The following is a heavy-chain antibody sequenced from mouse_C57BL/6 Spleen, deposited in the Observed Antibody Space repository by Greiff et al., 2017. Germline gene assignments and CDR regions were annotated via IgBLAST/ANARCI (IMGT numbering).Heavy chain of an antibody. V-gene: IGHV1-26*01. D-gene: IGHD3-2*02. CDR2: INPNNGGT. CDR1: GYTFTDYY. J-gene: IGHJ4*01. CDR3: ARLRLPRYYAMDD. Sequence: VQLQQSGPELVKPGASVKISCKASGYTFTDYYMNWVKQSHGKSLEWIGDINPNNGGTSYNQKFKGKATLTVDKSSSTAYMELRSLTSEDSAVYYCARLRLPRYYAMDDWGQGTSVTVSS.